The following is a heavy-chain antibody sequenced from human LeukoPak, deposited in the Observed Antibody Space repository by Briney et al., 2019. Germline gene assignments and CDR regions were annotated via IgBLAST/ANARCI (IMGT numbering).Heavy chain of an antibody. J-gene: IGHJ4*02. V-gene: IGHV4-34*01. CDR2: INHSGST. Sequence: PSETLSLTCAVYGGSFSGYYWSWIRQPPGKGLEWIGEINHSGSTNYNPSLKSRVTISVDTSKNQFSLKLSSVTAADTAVYYCARGGGMDYFDYWGQGTLVTVSS. CDR3: ARGGGMDYFDY. CDR1: GGSFSGYY. D-gene: IGHD4-23*01.